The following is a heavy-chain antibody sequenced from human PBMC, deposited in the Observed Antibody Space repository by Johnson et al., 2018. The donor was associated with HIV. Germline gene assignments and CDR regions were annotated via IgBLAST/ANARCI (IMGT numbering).Heavy chain of an antibody. CDR3: TTASCYYPFFDAFDM. V-gene: IGHV3-15*01. D-gene: IGHD3-22*01. J-gene: IGHJ3*02. CDR2: IKSKTDGGTT. Sequence: EVQLVESGGGLVKPGGSLRLSCAASGFTFSNVWMSWVRQAPGKGLEWVGRIKSKTDGGTTDYAAPVKGRFTISRDDSKNMLYLQMNSLKTDDTAVYYCTTASCYYPFFDAFDMWGQGTMVTVSS. CDR1: GFTFSNVW.